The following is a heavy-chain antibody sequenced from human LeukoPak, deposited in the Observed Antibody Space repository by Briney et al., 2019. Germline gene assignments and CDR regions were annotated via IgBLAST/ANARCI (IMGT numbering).Heavy chain of an antibody. Sequence: GGSLRLSCAASGFTFNAYTMHWVRQAPGRGLEWVSLISWDGDATYYADSVKDRFIISRGNTENSLYLQMNSLKTEDTAFYYCAKKGYSGNSGGAYFDSWGQGTLVTVSS. D-gene: IGHD4-23*01. CDR2: ISWDGDAT. V-gene: IGHV3-43*01. J-gene: IGHJ4*02. CDR3: AKKGYSGNSGGAYFDS. CDR1: GFTFNAYT.